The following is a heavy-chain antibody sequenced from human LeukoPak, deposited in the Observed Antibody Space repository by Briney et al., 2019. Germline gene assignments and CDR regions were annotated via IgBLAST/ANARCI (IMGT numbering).Heavy chain of an antibody. CDR2: IYSSGST. CDR1: GGSISSYY. Sequence: SETLSLTCTVSGGSISSYYWSWIRQPAGKGLEWIGRIYSSGSTNYNPSLKSRVTMSVDTSKNQLFLKLCSVTAADTAVCYCARYVPHDYYFDFWGQGTLVTVSS. V-gene: IGHV4-4*07. D-gene: IGHD2-21*02. CDR3: ARYVPHDYYFDF. J-gene: IGHJ4*02.